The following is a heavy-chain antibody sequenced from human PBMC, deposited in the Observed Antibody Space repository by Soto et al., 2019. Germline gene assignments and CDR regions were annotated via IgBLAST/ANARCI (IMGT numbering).Heavy chain of an antibody. D-gene: IGHD2-21*02. CDR3: ATVDCVVGNWFDP. Sequence: ASVKVSCKASGYSFIGHYIHWVRQAPGQGLEWMGWINPNSGSTTYAQRFQGRVTMTRDTSISTAYMELSSLRSDDTAVFYCATVDCVVGNWFDPWGQGTLVTVSS. V-gene: IGHV1-2*02. CDR1: GYSFIGHY. J-gene: IGHJ5*02. CDR2: INPNSGST.